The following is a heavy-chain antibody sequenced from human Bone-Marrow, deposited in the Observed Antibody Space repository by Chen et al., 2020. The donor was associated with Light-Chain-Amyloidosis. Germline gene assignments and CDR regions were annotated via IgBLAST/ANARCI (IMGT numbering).Heavy chain of an antibody. CDR2: IYFRGDT. CDR1: SGSISSDNYY. J-gene: IGHJ4*02. Sequence: QLQLQESGPGLVKTSETLSLTCTVSSGSISSDNYYWGWIRQPPGQGLEWIGSIYFRGDTYYPPSLRSRVTISVDTSKNQFSLILNSMTAADTAVYYCVRQRRGIGWLPVYWGQGTLVTVSS. CDR3: VRQRRGIGWLPVY. V-gene: IGHV4-39*01. D-gene: IGHD3-9*01.